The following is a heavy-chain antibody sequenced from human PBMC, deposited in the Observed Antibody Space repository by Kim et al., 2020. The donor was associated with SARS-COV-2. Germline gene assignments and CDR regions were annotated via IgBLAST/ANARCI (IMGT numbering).Heavy chain of an antibody. Sequence: GGSLRLSCAASGFTFSSYGMHWVRQAPGKGLEWVAVISHDGSNKYSADSVKGRFTISRDNSKNTLFLQMNSLRAEDTAVYHCAREFNFWVLRYFDPLGGGMDVWGQGTTVTVSS. CDR1: GFTFSSYG. D-gene: IGHD3-9*01. V-gene: IGHV3-33*05. CDR2: ISHDGSNK. J-gene: IGHJ6*02. CDR3: AREFNFWVLRYFDPLGGGMDV.